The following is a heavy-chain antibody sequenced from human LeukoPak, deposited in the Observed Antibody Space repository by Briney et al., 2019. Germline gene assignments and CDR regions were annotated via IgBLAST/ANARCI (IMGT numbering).Heavy chain of an antibody. D-gene: IGHD3-3*01. CDR1: GFTFSSYA. J-gene: IGHJ4*02. CDR3: ARDFWWLPDY. CDR2: ISGSGGST. V-gene: IGHV3-23*01. Sequence: GGSLRLSCAASGFTFSSYAMSWVRQAPGKGLEWVSAISGSGGSTYYADSVKGRFTISRDNSKNMLYLQLNSLTTEDTALYYCARDFWWLPDYWGQGTLVTVSS.